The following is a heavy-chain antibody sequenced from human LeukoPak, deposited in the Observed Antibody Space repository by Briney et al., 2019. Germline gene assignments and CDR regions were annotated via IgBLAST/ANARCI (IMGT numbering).Heavy chain of an antibody. CDR2: IWYDGSNK. Sequence: GGSLRLSCAASGFTFSSYGMHWVRQAPGKGLGWVAVIWYDGSNKYYADSVKGRFTISRDNSKNTLYLQMNSLRAENTAVYYCARESGYSSFDIWGQGTMVTVSS. D-gene: IGHD5-12*01. CDR1: GFTFSSYG. V-gene: IGHV3-33*01. J-gene: IGHJ3*02. CDR3: ARESGYSSFDI.